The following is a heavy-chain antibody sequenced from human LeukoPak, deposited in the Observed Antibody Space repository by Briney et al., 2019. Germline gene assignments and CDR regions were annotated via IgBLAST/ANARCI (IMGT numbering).Heavy chain of an antibody. CDR2: ISSSSSYI. V-gene: IGHV3-21*01. CDR3: ASNMIFGVVIIDY. CDR1: GFTFSSYS. Sequence: GGSLRLSCAASGFTFSSYSMNWVRQAPGKGLEWVSSISSSSSYIYYADSVKGRFTISRDNAKNSLYLQMNSLRAEDTAVYYCASNMIFGVVIIDYWGQGTLVTVSS. D-gene: IGHD3-3*01. J-gene: IGHJ4*02.